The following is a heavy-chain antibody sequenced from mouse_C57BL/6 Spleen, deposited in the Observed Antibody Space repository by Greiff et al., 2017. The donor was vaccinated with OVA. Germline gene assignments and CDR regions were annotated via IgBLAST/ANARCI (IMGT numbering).Heavy chain of an antibody. CDR3: TPHWAYAMDY. V-gene: IGHV14-4*01. CDR2: IDPENGDT. J-gene: IGHJ4*01. D-gene: IGHD4-1*01. CDR1: GFNIKDDY. Sequence: EVKVVESGAELVRPGSSVKLSCTASGFNIKDDYMHWVKQRPEQGLEWIGWIDPENGDTEYASKFQGKATITADTSSNTAYLQLSSLTSEDTAVYYCTPHWAYAMDYWGQGTSVTVSS.